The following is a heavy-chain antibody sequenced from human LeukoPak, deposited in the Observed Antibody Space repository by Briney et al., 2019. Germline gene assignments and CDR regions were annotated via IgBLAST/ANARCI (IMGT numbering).Heavy chain of an antibody. CDR3: ARGSPHTYYDILTGYPEYYFDY. D-gene: IGHD3-9*01. V-gene: IGHV3-30-3*01. CDR1: GFTFSSYP. Sequence: GGSLRLSCAASGFTFSSYPMHWVRQAPGKGLEWVAVISYDGSNKYYADSVKGRFTISRDNSKNTLYLQMNSLRAEDTAVYYCARGSPHTYYDILTGYPEYYFDYWGQGTLVTVSS. J-gene: IGHJ4*02. CDR2: ISYDGSNK.